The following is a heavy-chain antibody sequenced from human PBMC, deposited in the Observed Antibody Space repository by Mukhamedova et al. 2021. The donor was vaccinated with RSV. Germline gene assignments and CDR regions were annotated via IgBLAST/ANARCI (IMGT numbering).Heavy chain of an antibody. CDR3: ARAYDFWSGYSRGYWFDP. CDR2: IYHSGST. D-gene: IGHD3-3*01. Sequence: GSIYHSGSTYYNPSLKSRVTISVDTSKNQFSLKLSSVTAADTAVYYCARAYDFWSGYSRGYWFDPWGQGTLVTGSS. J-gene: IGHJ5*02. V-gene: IGHV4-38-2*02.